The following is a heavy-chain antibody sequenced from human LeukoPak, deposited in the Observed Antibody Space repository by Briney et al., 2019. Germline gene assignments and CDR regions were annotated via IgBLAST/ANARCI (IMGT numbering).Heavy chain of an antibody. D-gene: IGHD2-2*02. CDR2: IHHSGST. J-gene: IGHJ6*02. V-gene: IGHV4-4*02. Sequence: SETLSLTCAVSGGSISSNNWWSWVRQPPGKGLEWIGEIHHSGSTNYNPSLKSRVTISVDKPKNQFSLKLSSVTAADTAVYYCAEIPYNYYGMDAWGQGTTVTVSS. CDR3: AEIPYNYYGMDA. CDR1: GGSISSNNW.